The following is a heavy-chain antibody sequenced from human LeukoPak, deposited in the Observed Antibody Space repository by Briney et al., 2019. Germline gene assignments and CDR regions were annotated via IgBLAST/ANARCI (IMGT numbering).Heavy chain of an antibody. CDR1: GFTFSSYS. CDR3: ASGSVDFWSGYIDAFDI. Sequence: GGSLRLSCAASGFTFSSYSMNWVRQAPGKGLEWVSSISSSSSYIYYADLVKGRFTISRDNAKNSLYLQMNSLRAEDTAVYYCASGSVDFWSGYIDAFDIWGQGTMVTVSS. CDR2: ISSSSSYI. J-gene: IGHJ3*02. D-gene: IGHD3-3*01. V-gene: IGHV3-21*01.